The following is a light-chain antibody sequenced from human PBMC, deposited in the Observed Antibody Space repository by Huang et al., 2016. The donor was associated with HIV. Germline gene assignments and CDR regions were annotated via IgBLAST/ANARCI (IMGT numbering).Light chain of an antibody. Sequence: DIQMTQSPSSLSASVGARVTITCRASQRINSYLNWYQQKPGKAPHLLIYGASSLQSGVPSRCSGRGSGTDFTLTISSLQPEDFATYYCQQSYNTPTFGHGTKVEI. V-gene: IGKV1-39*01. CDR2: GAS. CDR3: QQSYNTPT. CDR1: QRINSY. J-gene: IGKJ1*01.